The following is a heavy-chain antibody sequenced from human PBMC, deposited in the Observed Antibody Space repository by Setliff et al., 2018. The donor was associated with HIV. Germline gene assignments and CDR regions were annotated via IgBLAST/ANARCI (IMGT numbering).Heavy chain of an antibody. J-gene: IGHJ4*02. CDR3: VKADVLLCDV. Sequence: ASVKVSCKTSGYTFTGHYLHWVRQAPGQGLEWMGWIDPKSGDTSYAQKFQGRVTYTTDTSVSTSYMELERLSADDTAIYYCVKADVLLCDVWGQGTLVTVSS. V-gene: IGHV1-2*02. CDR2: IDPKSGDT. D-gene: IGHD3-16*01. CDR1: GYTFTGHY.